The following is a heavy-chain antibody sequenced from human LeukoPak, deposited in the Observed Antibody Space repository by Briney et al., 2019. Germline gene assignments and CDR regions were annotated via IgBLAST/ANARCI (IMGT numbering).Heavy chain of an antibody. CDR1: GFTFNNFW. Sequence: GGSLRLSCAASGFTFNNFWMSWVRQAPGKGLEWVANIKQDGSEKYYVDSVKGRFTISRDNAKNTLYLQMNSLRAEDTAIYYCFREGGDWGQGTLVTVSS. V-gene: IGHV3-7*01. CDR3: FREGGD. CDR2: IKQDGSEK. D-gene: IGHD3-10*01. J-gene: IGHJ4*02.